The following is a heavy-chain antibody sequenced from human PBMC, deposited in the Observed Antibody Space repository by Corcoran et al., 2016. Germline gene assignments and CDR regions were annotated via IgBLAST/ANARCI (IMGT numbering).Heavy chain of an antibody. CDR1: GGSISSYY. D-gene: IGHD2-2*01. J-gene: IGHJ6*02. CDR2: IYTSGST. V-gene: IGHV4-4*07. Sequence: QVQLQESGPGLVKPSETLSLTCTVSGGSISSYYWSWIRQPAGKGLEWIGRIYTSGSTNYNPSPKSRATMSVDTSKNQFSLKLSSVTAAETAVYYCARDQVVIGVPAATDYYYHGMDVWGQGTTVTVSS. CDR3: ARDQVVIGVPAATDYYYHGMDV.